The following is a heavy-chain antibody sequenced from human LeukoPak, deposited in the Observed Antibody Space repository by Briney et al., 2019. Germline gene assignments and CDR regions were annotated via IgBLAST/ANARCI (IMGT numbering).Heavy chain of an antibody. CDR2: IYYSGST. Sequence: PSETLSLTCTVSGGSISSGGYYWSWIRQPPGKGLEWIGYIYYSGSTYYNPSLKSRVTISVDTSKNQFSLKLSSVTAADTAVYYCAMASQRDAFDIWGQGTMVTVSS. CDR1: GGSISSGGYY. CDR3: AMASQRDAFDI. J-gene: IGHJ3*02. V-gene: IGHV4-30-2*03.